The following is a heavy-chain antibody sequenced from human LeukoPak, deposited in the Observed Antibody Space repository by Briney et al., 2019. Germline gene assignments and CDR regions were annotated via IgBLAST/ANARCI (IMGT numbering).Heavy chain of an antibody. D-gene: IGHD1-14*01. Sequence: SETLSLTCAVYGGSFSGYYWSWIRQPPGKGLEWIGEINHSGSTNYNPSLKSRVTISVDKSKNQFSLKLSSVTAADTAVYYCARARPRTGYFDYWGQGTLVTVSS. J-gene: IGHJ4*02. CDR1: GGSFSGYY. V-gene: IGHV4-34*01. CDR2: INHSGST. CDR3: ARARPRTGYFDY.